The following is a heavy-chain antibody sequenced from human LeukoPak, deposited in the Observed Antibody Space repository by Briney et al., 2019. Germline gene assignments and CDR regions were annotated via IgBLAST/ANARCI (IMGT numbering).Heavy chain of an antibody. CDR2: INTDGSST. Sequence: GGSLRLSCAASGFTFSSYWMHWVRQAPGKGLVWVSRINTDGSSTNYADSVKGRFTISRDNAKNTLYLQMNSLRAEDTAVYYCARVTSSGWFPFGYWGQGTLVTVSS. D-gene: IGHD6-19*01. J-gene: IGHJ4*02. V-gene: IGHV3-74*01. CDR3: ARVTSSGWFPFGY. CDR1: GFTFSSYW.